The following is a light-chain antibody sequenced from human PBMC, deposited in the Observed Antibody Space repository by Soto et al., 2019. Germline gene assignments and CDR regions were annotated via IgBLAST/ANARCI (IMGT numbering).Light chain of an antibody. Sequence: DIQMTQSPSSVSASVGDRVTITCRASQDIGTWLAWYQQKPGNAPKLLISGASSLQSGVPSTFSGSGSGTDFTLTISSLQTEDLANYYCQQANSFPLTFGGGTTVEIK. CDR3: QQANSFPLT. J-gene: IGKJ4*01. CDR2: GAS. V-gene: IGKV1-12*01. CDR1: QDIGTW.